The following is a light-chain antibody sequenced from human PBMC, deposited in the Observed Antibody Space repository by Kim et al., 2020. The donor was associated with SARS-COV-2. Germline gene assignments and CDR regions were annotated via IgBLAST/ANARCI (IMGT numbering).Light chain of an antibody. CDR2: EVT. CDR3: CSYAGSYTWV. V-gene: IGLV2-11*01. CDR1: SSDVGTYDY. J-gene: IGLJ3*02. Sequence: QSALTQPRSVSGSPGQSVTISCTGTSSDVGTYDYVSWYQHHPGKAPKLTIYEVTKRPSGVPDRFSGSKSGNTASLTISGLQADDEADYYCCSYAGSYTWVFGGGTQLTVL.